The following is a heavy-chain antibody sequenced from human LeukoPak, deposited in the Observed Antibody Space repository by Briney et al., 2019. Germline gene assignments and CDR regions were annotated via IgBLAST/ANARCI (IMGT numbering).Heavy chain of an antibody. Sequence: GGSLRLSCAASGFTFNDYGMSWVRQAPGKGLEWVSGINWNGGRTSYADSMKGRFIISRDNAKNSLYLQVNSLRAEDTALYYCARNFGGGDSSGPYYWGQGTLVTVSS. CDR1: GFTFNDYG. CDR3: ARNFGGGDSSGPYY. J-gene: IGHJ4*02. V-gene: IGHV3-20*04. D-gene: IGHD3-22*01. CDR2: INWNGGRT.